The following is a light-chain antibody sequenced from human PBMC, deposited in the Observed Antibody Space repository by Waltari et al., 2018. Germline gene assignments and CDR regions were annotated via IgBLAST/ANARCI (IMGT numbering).Light chain of an antibody. CDR1: QRVNNNY. V-gene: IGKV3-20*01. CDR3: QQYGYSPST. CDR2: AAS. Sequence: EIVLTQSPGTLSLSPGDRATLSCRASQRVNNNYVAWYQQKPGQAPKVLIYAASSRATGIPDRFSGRGSETDFTLTITRLEPGDFAVYYCQQYGYSPSTFGPGTTVDFK. J-gene: IGKJ3*01.